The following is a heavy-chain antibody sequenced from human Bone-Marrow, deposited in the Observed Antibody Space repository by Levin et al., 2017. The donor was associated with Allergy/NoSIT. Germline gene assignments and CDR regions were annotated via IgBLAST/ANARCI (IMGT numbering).Heavy chain of an antibody. D-gene: IGHD2-15*01. V-gene: IGHV1-2*02. J-gene: IGHJ5*02. CDR1: GYTFTGYY. CDR2: INPNSGGT. Sequence: ASVKVSCKASGYTFTGYYMHWVRQAPGQGLEWMGWINPNSGGTNYAQKFQGRVTMTRDTSISTAYMELSRLRSDDTAVYYCARGTVVVEERGWFDPWGQGTLVTVSS. CDR3: ARGTVVVEERGWFDP.